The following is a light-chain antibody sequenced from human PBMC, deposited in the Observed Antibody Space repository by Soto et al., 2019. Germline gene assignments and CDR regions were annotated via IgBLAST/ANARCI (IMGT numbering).Light chain of an antibody. Sequence: HSALTQPPSASGSPGQSVAISCTGTASDIGGYTFVSWYQQHPGKAPKLLIYDVNKRPSGVPDRFSGSKSGNTASRTVSGLQAEDEADYYCSAHGGTNPYVFGTGTKVTVL. CDR1: ASDIGGYTF. CDR2: DVN. V-gene: IGLV2-8*01. J-gene: IGLJ1*01. CDR3: SAHGGTNPYV.